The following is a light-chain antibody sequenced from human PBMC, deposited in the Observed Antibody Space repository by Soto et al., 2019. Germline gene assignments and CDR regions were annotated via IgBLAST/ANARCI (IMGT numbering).Light chain of an antibody. V-gene: IGKV2-30*02. J-gene: IGKJ5*01. Sequence: VVRTQCPLSMPATLGQAASISCRSNQSLVHSDGIAYFSWFQQRPGRYPRSVIYKVSNRDSGVPARFSGSGSGTDFALKISRVEAEDVAVYYCMQGTHWPIAFGQGTKVDIK. CDR3: MQGTHWPIA. CDR1: QSLVHSDGIAY. CDR2: KVS.